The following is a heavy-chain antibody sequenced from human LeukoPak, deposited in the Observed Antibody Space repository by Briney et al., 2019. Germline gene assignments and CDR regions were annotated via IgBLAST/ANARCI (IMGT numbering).Heavy chain of an antibody. V-gene: IGHV4-34*01. CDR2: INHSGST. Sequence: SETLSLTCAVYGGSFSGYYWSWIRQPPGKGLEWIGEINHSGSTNYNPSLKSRVTISVDTSKNQFSLKLSSVTAADTAVYYCASVQSAGYYFDYWGQGTLVTVSS. CDR3: ASVQSAGYYFDY. D-gene: IGHD6-19*01. J-gene: IGHJ4*02. CDR1: GGSFSGYY.